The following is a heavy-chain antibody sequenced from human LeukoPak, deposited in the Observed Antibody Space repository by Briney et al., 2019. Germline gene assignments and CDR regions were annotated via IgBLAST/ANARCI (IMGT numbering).Heavy chain of an antibody. V-gene: IGHV3-23*01. CDR3: ARGGLNRYDY. CDR1: GFTFSRYG. CDR2: ISGRGDAT. J-gene: IGHJ4*02. Sequence: GGSLRLSCEASGFTFSRYGMSWVRQAPGKGLEWVSAISGRGDATQYADSVRGRFTLSRDNSKNTLCLQMNSLRAEDTALYYCARGGLNRYDYWGQGTLVSVSS. D-gene: IGHD3-16*01.